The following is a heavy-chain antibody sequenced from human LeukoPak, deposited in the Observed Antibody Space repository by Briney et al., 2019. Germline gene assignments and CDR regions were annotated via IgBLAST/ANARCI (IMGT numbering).Heavy chain of an antibody. CDR1: GGSISSGGYY. Sequence: SETLSLTCTVSGGSISSGGYYWSWIRQHPGKGLEWIGYIYYSGRTYYNPSLKSRVTISIDTSKNQFSLKLSSVTAADTAVYYCATQEWLRSMGVDYWGQGTLVTVSS. V-gene: IGHV4-31*03. CDR2: IYYSGRT. CDR3: ATQEWLRSMGVDY. J-gene: IGHJ4*02. D-gene: IGHD5-12*01.